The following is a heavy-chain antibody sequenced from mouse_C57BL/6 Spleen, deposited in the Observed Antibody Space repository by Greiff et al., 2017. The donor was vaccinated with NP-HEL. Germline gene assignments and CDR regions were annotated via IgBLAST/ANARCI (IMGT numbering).Heavy chain of an antibody. V-gene: IGHV1-50*01. CDR3: ARPTAQATMDY. J-gene: IGHJ4*01. CDR1: GYTFTSYW. D-gene: IGHD3-2*02. Sequence: QVQLQQSGAELVKPGASVKLSCKASGYTFTSYWMQWVKQRPGQGLEWIGEIDPSDSYTNYNQKFKGKATLTVDTSSSTAYMQRSSLTSEDSAVYYCARPTAQATMDYWGQGTSVTVSS. CDR2: IDPSDSYT.